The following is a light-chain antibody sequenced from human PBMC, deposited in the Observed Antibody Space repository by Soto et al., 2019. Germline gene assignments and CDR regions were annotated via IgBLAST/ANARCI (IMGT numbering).Light chain of an antibody. J-gene: IGKJ4*01. V-gene: IGKV3-15*01. CDR3: QQYNNWPPLT. CDR2: GAS. CDR1: QSVSSN. Sequence: EIVMTQSPATLSVSPGERATRSCRASQSVSSNLAWYQQKPGQAPGLLIYGASTRATGIPARFSGSGSGTEFTLTISSLQSEDFAVYYCQQYNNWPPLTFGGGTKVEIK.